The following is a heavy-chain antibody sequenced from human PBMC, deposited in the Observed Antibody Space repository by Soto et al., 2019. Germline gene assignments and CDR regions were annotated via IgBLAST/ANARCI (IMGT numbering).Heavy chain of an antibody. CDR2: IIPIFGTA. Sequence: ASVKVSCKASGGTFSSYAISWVRQAPGQGLEWMGGIIPIFGTANYAQKFQGRVTITADESTSTAYMELSSLRSEDTAVYYCASSGSSSAAYYYYGMDIWGQGTTVTVSS. V-gene: IGHV1-69*13. CDR3: ASSGSSSAAYYYYGMDI. D-gene: IGHD3-10*01. CDR1: GGTFSSYA. J-gene: IGHJ6*02.